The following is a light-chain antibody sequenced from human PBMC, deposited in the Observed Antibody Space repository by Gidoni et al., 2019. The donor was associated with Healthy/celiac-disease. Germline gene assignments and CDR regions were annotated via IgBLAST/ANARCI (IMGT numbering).Light chain of an antibody. CDR2: DVS. CDR3: SSYTSSSTQ. V-gene: IGLV2-14*03. J-gene: IGLJ2*01. CDR1: SSDVGGYNY. Sequence: QSALTQPASVSGSPGQSITISCTGTSSDVGGYNYVSWYQQHPGKAPKLMIYDVSNRPSGVSNRFSGSKSGNTASLTISGLQAEDEADYYCSSYTSSSTQFGGGPKLTVL.